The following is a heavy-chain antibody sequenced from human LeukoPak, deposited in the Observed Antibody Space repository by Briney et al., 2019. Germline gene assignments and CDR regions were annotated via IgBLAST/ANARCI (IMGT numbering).Heavy chain of an antibody. CDR2: IIPIFGTA. CDR1: GGTFSSYA. V-gene: IGHV1-69*05. D-gene: IGHD5-24*01. J-gene: IGHJ4*02. Sequence: GASVKVSCKASGGTFSSYAISWVRQAPGQGLEWMGRIIPIFGTANYAQKFQGRVTITTDESTCTAYMELSSLRSEDTAVYYCARDSRDGYIDWGQGTLVTVSS. CDR3: ARDSRDGYID.